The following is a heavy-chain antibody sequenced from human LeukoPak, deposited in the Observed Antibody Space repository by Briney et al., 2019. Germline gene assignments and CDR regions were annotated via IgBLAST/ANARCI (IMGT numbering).Heavy chain of an antibody. CDR2: ISGSGDST. CDR3: AKDQGYNGSGSYKEYFQH. Sequence: QSGGSLRLSCAASGFTFSSYAMSWVRQAPGKGLEWVAAISGSGDSTYYADSVKGRFTISRDNSKNTLSLQLNSLRAEDTAVYYCAKDQGYNGSGSYKEYFQHWGQGTLVTVSS. V-gene: IGHV3-23*01. J-gene: IGHJ1*01. CDR1: GFTFSSYA. D-gene: IGHD3-10*01.